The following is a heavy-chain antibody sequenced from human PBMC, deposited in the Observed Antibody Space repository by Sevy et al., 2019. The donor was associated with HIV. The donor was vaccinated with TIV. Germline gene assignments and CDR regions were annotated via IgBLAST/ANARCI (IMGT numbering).Heavy chain of an antibody. V-gene: IGHV4-59*08. Sequence: SETLSLTCTVSGGSITSLYWNWIRQPPGKGREWIANIYYNGHINYNPSLKSRVTLSLDTSKNQFYLRLSSVTAADTAMYYCAGENAWGRGYSWGQGTLVTVSS. CDR3: AGENAWGRGYS. J-gene: IGHJ4*02. CDR2: IYYNGHI. D-gene: IGHD1-26*01. CDR1: GGSITSLY.